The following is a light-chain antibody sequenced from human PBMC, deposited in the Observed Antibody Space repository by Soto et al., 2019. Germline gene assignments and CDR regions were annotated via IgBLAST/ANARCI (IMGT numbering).Light chain of an antibody. J-gene: IGKJ4*01. CDR3: QQHISWPLT. CDR2: DAS. CDR1: QSVTNS. Sequence: EIVLTQSQATLSLSPGERATLSCRASQSVTNSLAWYQQKPGQAPRLLVYDASNRATGIPTRFSGSGSGTDFTLTISNLEPEDFAVYYCQQHISWPLTFGGGTKVEIK. V-gene: IGKV3-11*01.